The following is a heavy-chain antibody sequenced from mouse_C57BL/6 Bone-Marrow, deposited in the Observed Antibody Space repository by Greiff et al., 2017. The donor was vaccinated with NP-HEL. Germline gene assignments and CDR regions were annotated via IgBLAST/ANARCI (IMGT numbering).Heavy chain of an antibody. D-gene: IGHD6-1*01. CDR1: GFTFNTYA. J-gene: IGHJ3*01. V-gene: IGHV10-3*01. Sequence: DVQLQESGGGLVQPKGSLKLSCAASGFTFNTYAMHWVRQAPGKGLEWVARLRSKSSNYETYYADSVKARFTISRDVSQSMLYLQMNNLKTEDTSMYYCVGGSYGFAYWGQGTLVTVSA. CDR3: VGGSYGFAY. CDR2: LRSKSSNYET.